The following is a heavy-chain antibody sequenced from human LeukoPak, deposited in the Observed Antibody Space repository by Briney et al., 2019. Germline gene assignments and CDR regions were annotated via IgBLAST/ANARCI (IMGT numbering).Heavy chain of an antibody. CDR2: INPNSGGT. CDR3: ARGDLKWELPAFDI. Sequence: ASVKVSCKASGYTFTGYYMHWVRQAPGQGVEWMGWINPNSGGTNYAQKFQGRVTMTRDTSISTAYMELSRLRSDDTAVYYCARGDLKWELPAFDIWGQGTMVTVSS. J-gene: IGHJ3*02. CDR1: GYTFTGYY. V-gene: IGHV1-2*02. D-gene: IGHD1-26*01.